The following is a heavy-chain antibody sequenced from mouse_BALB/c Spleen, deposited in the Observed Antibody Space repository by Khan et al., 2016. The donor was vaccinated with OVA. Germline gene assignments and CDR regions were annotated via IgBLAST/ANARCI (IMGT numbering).Heavy chain of an antibody. CDR3: ARRGYEYGRGALFAY. CDR2: IWSAGST. D-gene: IGHD2-4*01. V-gene: IGHV2-2*02. CDR1: GFSLPNYS. J-gene: IGHJ3*01. Sequence: QVQLKESGPGLVQPSQSLSITCTVSGFSLPNYSVHWVRQSPGKGLEWLGVIWSAGSTDYNEAFISRLTISKDNSRSQVFFKMNNLQPNDTAIYYWARRGYEYGRGALFAYWGKGTLVTVSA.